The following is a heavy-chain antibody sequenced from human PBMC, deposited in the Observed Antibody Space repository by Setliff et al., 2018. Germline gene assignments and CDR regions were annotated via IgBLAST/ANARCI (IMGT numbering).Heavy chain of an antibody. CDR1: GYTFTNYV. J-gene: IGHJ4*02. CDR3: ATGFLRYDILTGYYQRPHYFEY. V-gene: IGHV1-3*01. CDR2: INADNGNT. Sequence: ASVKVSCKASGYTFTNYVIHWVRQAPGQRLEWMGWINADNGNTKYSQKFQGRVSISRDTSASTAYMELSSLRSEDTAVYYCATGFLRYDILTGYYQRPHYFEYWGQGTLVTVSS. D-gene: IGHD3-9*01.